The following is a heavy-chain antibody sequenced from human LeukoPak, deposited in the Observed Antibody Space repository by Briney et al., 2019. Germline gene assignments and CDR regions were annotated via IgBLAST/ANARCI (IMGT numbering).Heavy chain of an antibody. CDR2: TYYRSKWHY. D-gene: IGHD1-1*01. V-gene: IGHV6-1*01. CDR3: ARQSSTDYYYYGLDV. CDR1: GDMVSSNSAA. Sequence: SQTLSLTCAISGDMVSSNSAAWNWIRQSPSRGLEWLGRTYYRSKWHYDYAESVERRITVNPDTSKNQFSLQLNSVTPEDAAVYYCARQSSTDYYYYGLDVWGQGTTVAVSS. J-gene: IGHJ6*02.